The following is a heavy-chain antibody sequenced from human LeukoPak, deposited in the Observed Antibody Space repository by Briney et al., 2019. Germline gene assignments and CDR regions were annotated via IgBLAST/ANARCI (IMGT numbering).Heavy chain of an antibody. V-gene: IGHV4-30-2*01. CDR2: IYHSGST. Sequence: PSETLSLTCTVSGGSISSGGYYWSWIRQPPGKGLEWIGYIYHSGSTYYNPSLKSRVTISVDRSKNQFSLKLSSVTAADTAVYYCARGDYDYVWGSYRKGAFDIWGQGTMVTVSS. CDR3: ARGDYDYVWGSYRKGAFDI. CDR1: GGSISSGGYY. J-gene: IGHJ3*02. D-gene: IGHD3-16*02.